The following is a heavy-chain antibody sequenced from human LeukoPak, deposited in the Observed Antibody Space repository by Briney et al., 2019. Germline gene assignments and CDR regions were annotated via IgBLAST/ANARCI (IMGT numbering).Heavy chain of an antibody. CDR3: ASSTSYYYDSSGYFEY. V-gene: IGHV4-39*01. CDR2: LAYSGNT. CDR1: GGFIVSSSFY. D-gene: IGHD3-22*01. Sequence: PSETLSLTCTVSGGFIVSSSFYWAWIRQPPGKGLEWIGSLAYSGNTYYKSSLKSRVTLSVDASKNQFSLNLTSVTAADTALFYCASSTSYYYDSSGYFEYWGQGILVTVSS. J-gene: IGHJ4*02.